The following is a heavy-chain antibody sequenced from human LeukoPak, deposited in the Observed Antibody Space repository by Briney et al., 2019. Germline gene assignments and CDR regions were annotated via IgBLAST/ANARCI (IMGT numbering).Heavy chain of an antibody. CDR3: VSVHCSGNFCYGDS. V-gene: IGHV4-39*01. Sequence: SETLSLTCTVSGGSLSSRGYYWGWIRQPPGKGLEWFATISYSGDTYYNPSLKTQVTVSIDTSKNQFSLKLSSVTAADTAVYFCVSVHCSGNFCYGDSWPRGTLVIVSS. CDR2: ISYSGDT. CDR1: GGSLSSRGYY. J-gene: IGHJ4*02. D-gene: IGHD2-15*01.